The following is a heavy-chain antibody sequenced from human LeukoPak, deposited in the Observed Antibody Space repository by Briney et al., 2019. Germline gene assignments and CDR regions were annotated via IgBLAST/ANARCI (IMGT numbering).Heavy chain of an antibody. CDR3: AVGFEWLGLFDY. CDR2: INAGNGNT. Sequence: ASVKVSCKASGYTFTSYAMHWVRQAPGQRLERMGWINAGNGNTKYSQKFQGRVTITRDTSASTAYMELSSLRSEDTAVYYCAVGFEWLGLFDYWGQGTLVTVSS. V-gene: IGHV1-3*01. CDR1: GYTFTSYA. D-gene: IGHD6-19*01. J-gene: IGHJ4*02.